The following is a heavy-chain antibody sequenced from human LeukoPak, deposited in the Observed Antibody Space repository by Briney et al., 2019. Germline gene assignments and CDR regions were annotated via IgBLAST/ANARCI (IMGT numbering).Heavy chain of an antibody. J-gene: IGHJ5*02. CDR1: GGSFSGYY. Sequence: PSETLSLTCAVYGGSFSGYYWSWIRQPPGKGLEWIGEINHSGSTNYNPSLKSRVTISVDTSKNQFSLKLSSVTAADTAVYYCARAPSYYDFWGGYSKWFDPWGQGTLVTVSS. CDR2: INHSGST. CDR3: ARAPSYYDFWGGYSKWFDP. V-gene: IGHV4-34*01. D-gene: IGHD3-3*01.